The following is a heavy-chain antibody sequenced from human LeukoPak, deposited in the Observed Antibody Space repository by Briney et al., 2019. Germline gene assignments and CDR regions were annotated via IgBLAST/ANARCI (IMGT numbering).Heavy chain of an antibody. V-gene: IGHV1-69*13. CDR2: IIPIFGTA. Sequence: GASVKVSCEASGGTFISYAISWVRQAPGQGLEWMGGIIPIFGTANYAQKFQGRVTITADESTSTAYMELSSLRSEDTAVYYCARDRRHIAAAEYNWFDPWGQGTLVTVSS. J-gene: IGHJ5*02. CDR3: ARDRRHIAAAEYNWFDP. CDR1: GGTFISYA. D-gene: IGHD6-13*01.